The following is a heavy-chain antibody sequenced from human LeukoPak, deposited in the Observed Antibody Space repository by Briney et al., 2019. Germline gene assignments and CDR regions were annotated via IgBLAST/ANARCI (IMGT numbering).Heavy chain of an antibody. J-gene: IGHJ4*02. CDR3: ARDRGGMADY. CDR2: IWYDGSNE. CDR1: GFTFSSYG. D-gene: IGHD6-13*01. V-gene: IGHV3-33*01. Sequence: GGSLRLSCAASGFTFSSYGVHWARQAPDKGLEWVAVIWYDGSNEYYADTVTGRFTNSRDNSKNTIYLQMNSLRAEDTAAHYCARDRGGMADYWGQGALVTVSS.